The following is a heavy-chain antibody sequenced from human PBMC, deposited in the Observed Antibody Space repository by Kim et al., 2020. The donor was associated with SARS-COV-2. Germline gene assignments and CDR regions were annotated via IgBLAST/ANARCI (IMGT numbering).Heavy chain of an antibody. J-gene: IGHJ4*02. CDR3: ARLDVDTAMVLNFDY. V-gene: IGHV5-10-1*01. D-gene: IGHD5-18*01. Sequence: PSFQGHVTSSADKSISTAYLQWSSLKASDTAMYYCARLDVDTAMVLNFDYWGQGTLVTVSS.